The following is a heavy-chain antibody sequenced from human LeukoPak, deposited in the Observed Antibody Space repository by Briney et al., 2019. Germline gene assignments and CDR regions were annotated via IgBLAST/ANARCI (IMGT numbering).Heavy chain of an antibody. V-gene: IGHV3-48*03. CDR1: GFTFSSYE. CDR2: ISTSSNTI. Sequence: GGSLRLSCAASGFTFSSYEMNWVRQAPGKGLEWVSYISTSSNTIYYADSVKGRFTLSRDNAKNSLYLQMNSLRAEDTAVYYCERDFRYSAFDIWGQGIMLTVSS. D-gene: IGHD5-18*01. CDR3: ERDFRYSAFDI. J-gene: IGHJ3*02.